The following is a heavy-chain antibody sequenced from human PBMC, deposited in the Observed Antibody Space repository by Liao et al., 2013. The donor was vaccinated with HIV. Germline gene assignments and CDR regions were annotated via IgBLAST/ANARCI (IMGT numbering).Heavy chain of an antibody. J-gene: IGHJ6*03. D-gene: IGHD7-27*01. V-gene: IGHV4-61*02. CDR2: IYTSGST. CDR3: ARDPGAYYMDV. CDR1: GGSISSGSNY. Sequence: QVQLQESGPGLVKPSQTLSLTCTVSGGSISSGSNYWSWIRQPAGKGLEWIGRIYTSGSTNYNPSLKSRVTISVDTSKNQFSLRLSSVTASDTAVYYCARDPGAYYMDVWGKGTTVTVSS.